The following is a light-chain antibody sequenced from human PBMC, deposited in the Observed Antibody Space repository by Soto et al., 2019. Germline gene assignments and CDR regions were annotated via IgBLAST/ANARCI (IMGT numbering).Light chain of an antibody. CDR3: LQHNSYPFT. CDR1: QDIRSD. Sequence: DIQITQSPSSLSASVGDRVTITCRASQDIRSDLGWFQQKPGKAPKRLIYAASTLESGVPSRFSGSRSGTEFTLTISSLQPEDFATYYCLQHNSYPFTFGPGTKVDIK. CDR2: AAS. J-gene: IGKJ3*01. V-gene: IGKV1-17*01.